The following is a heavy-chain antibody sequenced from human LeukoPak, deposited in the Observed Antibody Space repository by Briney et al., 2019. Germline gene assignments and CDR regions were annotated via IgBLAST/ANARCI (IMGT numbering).Heavy chain of an antibody. J-gene: IGHJ3*02. CDR1: GASISGSGYY. CDR2: IYDSGST. V-gene: IGHV4-39*07. Sequence: PSETLSLTCTVSGASISGSGYYWGWIRQPPGKGLEWIGNIYDSGSTYYNASLQSRVTMSVETSKNQFSLKLSSVTAADTAVYYCAREGSAFDIWGQGTMVTVSS. CDR3: AREGSAFDI.